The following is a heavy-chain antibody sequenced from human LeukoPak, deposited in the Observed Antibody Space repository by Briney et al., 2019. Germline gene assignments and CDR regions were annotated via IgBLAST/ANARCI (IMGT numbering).Heavy chain of an antibody. CDR3: ARGPKWELKSGY. CDR2: IYSGGST. D-gene: IGHD1-26*01. Sequence: GGSLRLSCAASGFTVSSNYMSWVCQAPGKGLEWVSVIYSGGSTYYADSVKGRFTISRDNSKNTLYLQMNSLRAEDTAVYYCARGPKWELKSGYWGQGTLVTVSS. CDR1: GFTVSSNY. V-gene: IGHV3-53*01. J-gene: IGHJ4*02.